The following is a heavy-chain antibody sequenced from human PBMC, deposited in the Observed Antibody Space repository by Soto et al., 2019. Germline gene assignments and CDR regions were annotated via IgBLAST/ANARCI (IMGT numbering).Heavy chain of an antibody. V-gene: IGHV4-31*03. CDR1: GGTISSGGYY. CDR3: ARGKAAAGTVYYYGMDV. J-gene: IGHJ6*02. D-gene: IGHD6-13*01. CDR2: IYYSGST. Sequence: ILSLTSTVSGGTISSGGYYWSWIRQHPGKGLEWIGYIYYSGSTYYNPSLKSRVTISVDTSKNQFSLKLSSVTAADTAVYYCARGKAAAGTVYYYGMDVWGQGTTVTVSS.